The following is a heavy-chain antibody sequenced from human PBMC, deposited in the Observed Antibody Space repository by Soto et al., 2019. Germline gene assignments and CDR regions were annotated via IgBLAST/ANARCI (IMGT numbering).Heavy chain of an antibody. Sequence: QVQLVQSGAEVKKPGSSVKVSCKASGGTFLSYAISWVRQAPGQGLEWMGGIIPIFGTANYAQKFQGRVTITADDSTSTAYMELSSLISEETAVYYCAREGYCSSTSCSGMDVWGQWTTVTVSS. V-gene: IGHV1-69*01. CDR1: GGTFLSYA. CDR2: IIPIFGTA. CDR3: AREGYCSSTSCSGMDV. J-gene: IGHJ6*02. D-gene: IGHD2-2*01.